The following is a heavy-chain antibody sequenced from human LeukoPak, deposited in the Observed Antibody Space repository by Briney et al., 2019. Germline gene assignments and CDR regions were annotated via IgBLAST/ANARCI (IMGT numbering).Heavy chain of an antibody. J-gene: IGHJ3*01. Sequence: ASVKVSCKPSVYTFTNYAIHWVRQAPGQSLEHMGWINVGNENTRYSPEFQGRVIITRDTSASTAYMELSSLRSDDVALYYCARGKSGSYYDAFDFWGRGTMLTVS. D-gene: IGHD1-26*01. CDR2: INVGNENT. CDR3: ARGKSGSYYDAFDF. CDR1: VYTFTNYA. V-gene: IGHV1-3*03.